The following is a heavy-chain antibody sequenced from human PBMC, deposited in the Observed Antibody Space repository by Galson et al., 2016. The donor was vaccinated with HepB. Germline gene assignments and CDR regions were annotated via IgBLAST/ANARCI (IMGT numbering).Heavy chain of an antibody. CDR2: IDWDDDR. D-gene: IGHD3-22*01. CDR3: AHRQGYHSNGYRRWVDYFDY. CDR1: GFSLHTHGMG. Sequence: PALVKPPQTLTLTCTFSGFSLHTHGMGVGWIRQPPGKALEWLALIDWDDDRRYSPSLRGRATMTKDTSKNRVVLRMTDVDPGDTATYYCAHRQGYHSNGYRRWVDYFDYWGPGTMVTVSS. V-gene: IGHV2-5*02. J-gene: IGHJ4*02.